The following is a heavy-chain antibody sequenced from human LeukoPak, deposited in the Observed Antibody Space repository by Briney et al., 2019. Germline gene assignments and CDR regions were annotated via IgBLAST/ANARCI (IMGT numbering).Heavy chain of an antibody. CDR3: ARRDRYGDYEYDY. V-gene: IGHV3-21*01. J-gene: IGHJ4*02. CDR1: GFTFSSYS. Sequence: PGGSLRLSCAASGFTFSSYSMNWVRQAPGKGLEWVSSISSSSSYIYYADSVKGRFTISRDNAKNSLYLQMNSLRAEDTAVYYCARRDRYGDYEYDYWGQGTLVTVSS. CDR2: ISSSSSYI. D-gene: IGHD4-17*01.